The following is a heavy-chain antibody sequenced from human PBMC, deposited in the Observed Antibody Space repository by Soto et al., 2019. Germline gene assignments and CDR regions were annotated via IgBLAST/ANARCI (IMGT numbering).Heavy chain of an antibody. CDR2: ISYDGNTK. D-gene: IGHD3-9*01. V-gene: IGHV3-30-3*01. Sequence: QVQLVESGGGVVQPGGSLRLSCAASGFIFSGYAMHWVRQAPGKGLEWVAVISYDGNTKYYADSVKGRFTVSRDNSNNILYVEMNNLRDEDTAMYYCAKETNAYEINLWGQGTLVTVSP. CDR1: GFIFSGYA. CDR3: AKETNAYEINL. J-gene: IGHJ4*02.